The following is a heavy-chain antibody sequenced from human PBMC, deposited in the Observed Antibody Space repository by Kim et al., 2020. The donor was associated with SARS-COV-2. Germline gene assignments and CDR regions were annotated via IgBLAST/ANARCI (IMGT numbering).Heavy chain of an antibody. CDR1: GFTLSNYA. CDR3: SKSVVGSGCPGSAFDP. CDR2: ISSSGST. J-gene: IGHJ5*02. D-gene: IGHD6-19*01. V-gene: IGHV3-23*01. Sequence: GGSLRLSCAASGFTLSNYAMSWVRQAPGKGLECVSTISSSGSTYCADSVKSRFTISRDNSKNKLYLQMSSLRAKNTAVYYCSKSVVGSGCPGSAFDPCG.